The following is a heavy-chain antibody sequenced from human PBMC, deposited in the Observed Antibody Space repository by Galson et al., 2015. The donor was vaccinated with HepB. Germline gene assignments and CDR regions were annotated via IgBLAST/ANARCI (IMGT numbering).Heavy chain of an antibody. Sequence: SLRLSCAASGFNFNDYAMHWVRQAPGKGLEWLAAISPDGSYRPYADSVKGRFTISRDNSDNTLSLQMNSLRPEDTAIYYCAKDVYSWGAVGTIDYWGRGTLVTFSS. D-gene: IGHD6-13*01. V-gene: IGHV3-30*18. CDR3: AKDVYSWGAVGTIDY. CDR1: GFNFNDYA. CDR2: ISPDGSYR. J-gene: IGHJ4*02.